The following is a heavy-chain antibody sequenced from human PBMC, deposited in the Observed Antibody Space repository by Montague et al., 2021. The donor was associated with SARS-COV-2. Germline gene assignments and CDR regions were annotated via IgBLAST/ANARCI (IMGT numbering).Heavy chain of an antibody. Sequence: PALVKTTQTLTLTCTFSGFSLSTSGVCVSWIRQPPGKALEWLARXDWXDEKYYSTSLKTRLTISKDTSKNPVVLTMTNMDPVDTATYYCARGYYDILTGYLDAFDIWGQGTMVTVSS. J-gene: IGHJ3*02. CDR2: XDWXDEK. V-gene: IGHV2-70*11. D-gene: IGHD3-9*01. CDR1: GFSLSTSGVC. CDR3: ARGYYDILTGYLDAFDI.